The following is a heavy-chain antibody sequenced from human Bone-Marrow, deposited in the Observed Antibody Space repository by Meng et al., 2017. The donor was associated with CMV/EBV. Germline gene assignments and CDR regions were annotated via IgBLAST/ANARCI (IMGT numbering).Heavy chain of an antibody. V-gene: IGHV4-61*08. D-gene: IGHD6-19*01. J-gene: IGHJ6*02. CDR2: IYYSGST. Sequence: SETLSLTCTVSGGSISSDGYYWSWIRQHPGKGLEWIGYIYYSGSTNYNPSLKSRVTISVDTSKNQFSLKLSPVTAADTAVYYCARFVAVAALGYYGMDVWGQGTTVTVSS. CDR1: GGSISSDGYY. CDR3: ARFVAVAALGYYGMDV.